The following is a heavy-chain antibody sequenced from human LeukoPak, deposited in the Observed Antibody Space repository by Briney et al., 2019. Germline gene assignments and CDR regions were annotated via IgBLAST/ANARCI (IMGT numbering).Heavy chain of an antibody. V-gene: IGHV4-34*01. J-gene: IGHJ3*02. D-gene: IGHD3-22*01. CDR3: ARDSMIGAFDI. Sequence: SETLSLTCAVYGGSFSGYYWSWIRQPPGKGLEWIGEINHSGSTNYNPSLKSRVTISVDTSKNQFSLKLSSVTAADTAVYYCARDSMIGAFDIWGQGTMVTVSS. CDR1: GGSFSGYY. CDR2: INHSGST.